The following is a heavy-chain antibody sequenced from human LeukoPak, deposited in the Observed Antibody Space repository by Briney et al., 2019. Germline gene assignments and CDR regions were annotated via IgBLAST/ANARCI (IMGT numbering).Heavy chain of an antibody. Sequence: SETLSLTCTVSGGSISSTSSYWGWIRQPPGKGLEWLGRIYYSGSTYYNPSLKSRVTISVDTSKNQFSLKLSSVTAADTAVYYCARVTGTAYPAYYYYYYMDVWGKGTTVTVSS. CDR3: ARVTGTAYPAYYYYYYMDV. CDR2: IYYSGST. J-gene: IGHJ6*03. CDR1: GGSISSTSSY. V-gene: IGHV4-39*01. D-gene: IGHD1-7*01.